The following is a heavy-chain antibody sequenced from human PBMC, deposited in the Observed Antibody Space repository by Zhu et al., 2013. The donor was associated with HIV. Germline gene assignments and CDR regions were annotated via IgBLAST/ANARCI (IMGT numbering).Heavy chain of an antibody. CDR1: GYTFTTYY. CDR2: TNPSGGST. D-gene: IGHD3-22*01. J-gene: IGHJ4*02. Sequence: QVQLVQSGAEVKKPGASVKVSCKASGYTFTTYYIHWVRQAPGQGLEWMGVTNPSGGSTTYAQKFQGRVTMTRDTSISTAYMELSRLRSDDTAVYYCARNNDYYDSSGSYPYWGQGTLVTVSS. V-gene: IGHV1-46*01. CDR3: ARNNDYYDSSGSYPY.